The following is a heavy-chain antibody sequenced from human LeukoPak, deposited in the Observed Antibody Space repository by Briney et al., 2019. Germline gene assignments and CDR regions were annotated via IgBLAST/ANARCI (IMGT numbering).Heavy chain of an antibody. V-gene: IGHV3-49*04. Sequence: GRSLRLSCTASGFTFGDYAMSWVRQAPGKGLEWVGFIRSKAYGGTTEYAASVKGRFTISRDDSKSIAYLQMNSLKTEDTAVYYCTRGSGIAAAFMTREGMDWGQGTLVTVSS. CDR1: GFTFGDYA. CDR3: TRGSGIAAAFMTREGMD. D-gene: IGHD6-13*01. J-gene: IGHJ4*02. CDR2: IRSKAYGGTT.